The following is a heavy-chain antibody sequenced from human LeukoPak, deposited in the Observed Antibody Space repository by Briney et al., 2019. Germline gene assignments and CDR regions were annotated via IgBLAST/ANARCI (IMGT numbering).Heavy chain of an antibody. CDR2: IIPIFGTA. V-gene: IGHV1-69*06. CDR1: GYTFTSYY. CDR3: ARGLGPGSTQFDY. J-gene: IGHJ4*02. Sequence: ASVKVSCKASGYTFTSYYMHWVRQAPGQGLEWMGGIIPIFGTANYAQKFQGRVTITADKSTSTAYMELSSLRSEDTAVYYCARGLGPGSTQFDYWGQGTLVTVSS. D-gene: IGHD3-10*01.